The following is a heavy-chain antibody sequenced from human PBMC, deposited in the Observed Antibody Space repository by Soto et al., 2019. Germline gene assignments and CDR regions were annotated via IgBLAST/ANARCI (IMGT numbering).Heavy chain of an antibody. CDR1: GGSISSGGYS. D-gene: IGHD3-3*01. Sequence: PSETLSLTCAVSGGSISSGGYSWSWIRQPPGKGLEWIGYIYHSGSTYYNPSLKSRVTISVDGSKNQFSLKLSSVTAADTAVYYCARGGSSGRGYYPFFDYWGQGTLVTVSS. CDR2: IYHSGST. J-gene: IGHJ4*02. V-gene: IGHV4-30-2*01. CDR3: ARGGSSGRGYYPFFDY.